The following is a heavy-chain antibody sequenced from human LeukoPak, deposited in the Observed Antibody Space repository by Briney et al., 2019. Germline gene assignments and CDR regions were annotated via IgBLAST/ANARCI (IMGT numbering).Heavy chain of an antibody. J-gene: IGHJ3*02. CDR3: AKLLTMRDAFDI. V-gene: IGHV3-23*01. CDR2: ISGSGGST. CDR1: GFTFSSYA. D-gene: IGHD4/OR15-4a*01. Sequence: AGGSLRLSCAASGFTFSSYAMSWVRQAPGKGLEWVSAISGSGGSTYYADSVKGRFTISRDNSKNTLYLQMNSLRAEDTAVYYCAKLLTMRDAFDIWGQGTMVTVSS.